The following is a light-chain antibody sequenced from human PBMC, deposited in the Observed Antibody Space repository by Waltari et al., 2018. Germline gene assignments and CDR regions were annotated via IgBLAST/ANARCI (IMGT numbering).Light chain of an antibody. CDR2: LNSDGSH. V-gene: IGLV4-69*01. CDR1: SGHSSYA. Sequence: QLVLTQSPSASASLGASVKLTCTLSSGHSSYAIAWHQQQPEKGPRYLMKLNSDGSHKKGDGIPARFSGSSSGTERFLTISSLQSEDEGDYYCQTWGTGFQVFGTGTKVTVL. J-gene: IGLJ1*01. CDR3: QTWGTGFQV.